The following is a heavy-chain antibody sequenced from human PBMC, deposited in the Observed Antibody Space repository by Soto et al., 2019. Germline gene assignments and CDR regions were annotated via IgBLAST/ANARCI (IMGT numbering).Heavy chain of an antibody. CDR1: GYTFTSYG. V-gene: IGHV1-18*01. CDR3: ARVGSGTTVTRDLYYFDY. J-gene: IGHJ4*02. Sequence: QVQLVQSGAEVKKPGASVKVSCKASGYTFTSYGISWVRQAPGQGLEWMGWISAYNGNTNYAQKLQGRVTMTTDTSTSTAYMELRSLGSDDTAVYYCARVGSGTTVTRDLYYFDYWGQGTLVTVAA. CDR2: ISAYNGNT. D-gene: IGHD4-17*01.